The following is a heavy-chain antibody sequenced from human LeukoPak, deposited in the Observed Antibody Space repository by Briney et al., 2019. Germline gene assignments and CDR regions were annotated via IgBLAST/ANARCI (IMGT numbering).Heavy chain of an antibody. J-gene: IGHJ6*02. CDR2: IYYSGST. Sequence: PSETLSLTCTVSGGSISSSSYYWGWIRQPPGKGLEWIGSIYYSGSTYYNPSLKSRVTISVDTSKNQFSLKLSSVTAADTAVYYCARLERSKYYYDSSGYYFAVGVDVWGQGTTVTVSS. CDR3: ARLERSKYYYDSSGYYFAVGVDV. D-gene: IGHD3-22*01. CDR1: GGSISSSSYY. V-gene: IGHV4-39*01.